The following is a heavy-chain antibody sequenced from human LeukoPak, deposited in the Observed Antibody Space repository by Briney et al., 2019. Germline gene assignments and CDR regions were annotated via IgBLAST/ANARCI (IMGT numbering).Heavy chain of an antibody. CDR1: GYTFTSYG. Sequence: ASVKVSCKASGYTFTSYGISWVRQAPGQGLEWMGWISAYNGNTNYAQRLQGRVTMTTDTSTSTAYMELRSLRSDDTAVYYCARERYDSSGYNDAFDIWGQGPMVTRSS. CDR3: ARERYDSSGYNDAFDI. V-gene: IGHV1-18*01. D-gene: IGHD3-22*01. CDR2: ISAYNGNT. J-gene: IGHJ3*02.